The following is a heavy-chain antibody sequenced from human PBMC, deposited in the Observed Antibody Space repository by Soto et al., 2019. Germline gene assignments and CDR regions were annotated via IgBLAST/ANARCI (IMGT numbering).Heavy chain of an antibody. Sequence: LSLTCAVSGYSISSGYYWGWIRQPPGKGLERIGSIYHSGSTYYNPSLKSRVTISVDTSKNQFSLKLSSVTAADTAVYYCAGVTYYFDYWGQGTLVTVSS. V-gene: IGHV4-38-2*01. CDR1: GYSISSGYY. D-gene: IGHD3-10*01. J-gene: IGHJ4*02. CDR2: IYHSGST. CDR3: AGVTYYFDY.